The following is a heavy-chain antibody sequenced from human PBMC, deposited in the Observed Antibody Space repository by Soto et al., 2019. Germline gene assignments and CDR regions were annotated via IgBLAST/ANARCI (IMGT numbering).Heavy chain of an antibody. CDR2: HYSGGST. J-gene: IGHJ5*02. Sequence: GGSLRLSCAISGFSVSSNCLSWVGQAPGKGLEWVSVHYSGGSTYYADSVQGRFTISRDKSNNTLYLQMRRVRAEDTAVYFCARHRHPRGTVGATSPLDPWGQGTQVTVSS. D-gene: IGHD1-26*01. CDR1: GFSVSSNC. CDR3: ARHRHPRGTVGATSPLDP. V-gene: IGHV3-53*01.